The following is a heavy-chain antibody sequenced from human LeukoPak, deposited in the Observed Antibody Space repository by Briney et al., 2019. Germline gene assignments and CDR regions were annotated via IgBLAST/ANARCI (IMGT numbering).Heavy chain of an antibody. Sequence: SGTLSLTCAVYGGSFSGYYWSWIRQPPGKGLEWIGEINHSGSTNYNPSLKSRVTISVDTSKNQFSLKLSSVTAADTAVYYCASTPATYYYGSGSYPRRNWFGPWGLGTLVTVSS. V-gene: IGHV4-34*01. CDR2: INHSGST. J-gene: IGHJ5*02. CDR1: GGSFSGYY. D-gene: IGHD3-10*01. CDR3: ASTPATYYYGSGSYPRRNWFGP.